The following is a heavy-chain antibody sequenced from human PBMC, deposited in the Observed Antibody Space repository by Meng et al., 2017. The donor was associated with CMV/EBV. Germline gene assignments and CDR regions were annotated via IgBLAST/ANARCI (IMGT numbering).Heavy chain of an antibody. CDR1: GGTFSSYA. Sequence: QVQLVQSGAEVKTPGSSVKVSCKASGGTFSSYAISWVRQAPGQGLEWMGGIIPIFGTANYAQKFQGRVTITADESTSTAYMELSSLRSEDTAVYYCARKGTFGGAVGAFDYWGQGTLVTVSS. D-gene: IGHD3-16*01. J-gene: IGHJ4*02. CDR2: IIPIFGTA. V-gene: IGHV1-69*12. CDR3: ARKGTFGGAVGAFDY.